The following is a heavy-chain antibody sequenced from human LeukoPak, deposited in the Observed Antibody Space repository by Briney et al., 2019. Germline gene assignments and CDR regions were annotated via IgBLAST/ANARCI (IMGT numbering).Heavy chain of an antibody. CDR2: IYYSGST. CDR1: GGSISSGDYY. D-gene: IGHD6-13*01. Sequence: PSETLSLTCTVSGGSISSGDYYWSWIRQPPGKGLEWIGYIYYSGSTYYNPSLKSRVTISVDTSKNQFSLKLSSVTAADTAVYYCARDHEFLSYSSSWNAYWYFDLWGRGTLVTVSS. J-gene: IGHJ2*01. V-gene: IGHV4-30-4*08. CDR3: ARDHEFLSYSSSWNAYWYFDL.